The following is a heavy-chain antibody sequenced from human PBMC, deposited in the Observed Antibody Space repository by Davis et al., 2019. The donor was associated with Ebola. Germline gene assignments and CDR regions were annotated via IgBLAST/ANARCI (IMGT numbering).Heavy chain of an antibody. CDR2: INWNGGST. J-gene: IGHJ4*02. CDR3: ARASSGWALDY. CDR1: GFTFDDYG. V-gene: IGHV3-20*04. Sequence: GESLKISCAASGFTFDDYGMSWVRQAPGKGLEWVSGINWNGGSTYYADSVKGRFTISRDNAKNSLYLQMNSLRAEDTALYYCARASSGWALDYWGQGTLVTVSS. D-gene: IGHD6-19*01.